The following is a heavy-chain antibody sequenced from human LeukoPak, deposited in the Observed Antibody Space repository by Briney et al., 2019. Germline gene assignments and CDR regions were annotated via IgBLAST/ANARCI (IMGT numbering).Heavy chain of an antibody. V-gene: IGHV1-8*01. D-gene: IGHD3-22*01. J-gene: IGHJ5*02. CDR2: MNPNSGNT. Sequence: ASVKVSCKASGYTFTSYDINWVRQATGQGLEWMGWMNPNSGNTGYAQKFQGRVTMTRNTSISTAYMELSSLRSEDTAVYCARMYYYDSSGYSNWFDPWGQGTLVTVSS. CDR3: ARMYYYDSSGYSNWFDP. CDR1: GYTFTSYD.